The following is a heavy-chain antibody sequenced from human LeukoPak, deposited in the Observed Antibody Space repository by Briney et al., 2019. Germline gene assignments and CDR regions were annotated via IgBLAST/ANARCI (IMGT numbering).Heavy chain of an antibody. CDR2: INSDGGGT. V-gene: IGHV3-74*01. CDR3: ARDYYTSGSPNDR. D-gene: IGHD3-10*01. J-gene: IGHJ5*02. CDR1: GFTFSTYW. Sequence: GGSLRLSCAASGFTFSTYWMHWVRQAPGKGLVWLSRINSDGGGTNYADSVKGRFTISRDNAKNALYLQMNSLRAEDTAVYYCARDYYTSGSPNDRWGQGTLVTVSS.